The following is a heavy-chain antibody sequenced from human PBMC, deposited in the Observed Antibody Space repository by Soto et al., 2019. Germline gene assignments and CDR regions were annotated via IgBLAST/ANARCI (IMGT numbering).Heavy chain of an antibody. J-gene: IGHJ4*02. Sequence: PGGSLRLSCAASGFTFSNYGMHWVRQAPGKGLEWVAVISYDGNNKYYTDSVKGRFTISRDNSKNTLSLQMNSLRVEDTAVYYCVKDACRGCSGGSGYPWPDPDFDYWGQGTLVTVSS. V-gene: IGHV3-30*18. CDR1: GFTFSNYG. D-gene: IGHD2-15*01. CDR2: ISYDGNNK. CDR3: VKDACRGCSGGSGYPWPDPDFDY.